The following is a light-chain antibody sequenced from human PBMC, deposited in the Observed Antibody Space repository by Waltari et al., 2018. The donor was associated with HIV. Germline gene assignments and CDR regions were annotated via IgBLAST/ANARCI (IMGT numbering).Light chain of an antibody. Sequence: EIVLTQSPATLSLSPGERATLSCRAGQSVSTYLAWYQQKPGQAPRLLIYGASSRATGLPARFSGSGSGTDFTLTISSLEPGDFGVYYCHQRSDWPVTFGQGTRLEIK. CDR3: HQRSDWPVT. CDR1: QSVSTY. V-gene: IGKV3-11*01. CDR2: GAS. J-gene: IGKJ5*01.